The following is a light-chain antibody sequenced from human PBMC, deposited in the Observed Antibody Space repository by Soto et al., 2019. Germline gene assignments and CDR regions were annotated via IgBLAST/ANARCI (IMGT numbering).Light chain of an antibody. CDR1: QSVSSN. Sequence: EIVMTQSPATLSVSPGERATLSCRASQSVSSNLAXYQQKPGQAPRILIYGAXTRATGIPARFSGSGSGTEFTLTISXLXSEDFAVYYCQQYNNWPPWTFGQGTKVEIK. V-gene: IGKV3-15*01. J-gene: IGKJ1*01. CDR2: GAX. CDR3: QQYNNWPPWT.